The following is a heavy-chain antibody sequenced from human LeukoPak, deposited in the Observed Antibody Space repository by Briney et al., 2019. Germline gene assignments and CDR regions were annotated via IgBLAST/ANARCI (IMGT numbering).Heavy chain of an antibody. CDR2: INHSGST. Sequence: PSETLSLTCAVYGGSFSGYYWSWIRQPPGKGLEWIGEINHSGSTNYNPSLKSRVTISVDTSKNQFSLKLSSVTAADTAVYYCARVTGAVAGRSFDYWGQGTLVTVSS. V-gene: IGHV4-34*01. CDR3: ARVTGAVAGRSFDY. J-gene: IGHJ4*02. D-gene: IGHD6-19*01. CDR1: GGSFSGYY.